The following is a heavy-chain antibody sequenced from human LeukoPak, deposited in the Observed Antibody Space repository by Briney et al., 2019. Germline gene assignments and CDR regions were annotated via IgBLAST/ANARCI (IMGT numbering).Heavy chain of an antibody. V-gene: IGHV3-23*01. D-gene: IGHD3-10*01. CDR3: AKMGRGSGSYYNEFDY. Sequence: PGGALRLSCAASGFTFSIYAMSWVRQAPGKGLEWVSSISGSGGSTFYADSVKGRFTISRDNSKNTLYLQMNSLRAEDTAVYYCAKMGRGSGSYYNEFDYWGQGTLVTVSS. J-gene: IGHJ4*02. CDR1: GFTFSIYA. CDR2: ISGSGGST.